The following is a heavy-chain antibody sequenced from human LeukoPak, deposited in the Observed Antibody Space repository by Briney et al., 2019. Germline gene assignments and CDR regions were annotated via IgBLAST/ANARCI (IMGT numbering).Heavy chain of an antibody. Sequence: SETLSLTCTVSGGSISSYYWSWIRQPPGKGLEWIGYIYYSGSTNYNPSLKSRVTISVDTSKNQFSLKLSSVTAADTAVYYCARLITMVRGVTLWYFDYWGQGTLVTVSS. J-gene: IGHJ4*02. CDR1: GGSISSYY. D-gene: IGHD3-10*01. CDR2: IYYSGST. CDR3: ARLITMVRGVTLWYFDY. V-gene: IGHV4-59*08.